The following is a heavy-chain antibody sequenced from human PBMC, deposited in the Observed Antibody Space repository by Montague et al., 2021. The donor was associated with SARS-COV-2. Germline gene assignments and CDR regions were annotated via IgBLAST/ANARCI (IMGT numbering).Heavy chain of an antibody. V-gene: IGHV4-39*07. CDR1: GRSISSSSYY. Sequence: SETLSLTCTVSGRSISSSSYYWGWIRQPPGKGLEWIGSIYYSGRTYYNPSLKSRVTISVDTSKNQFSLKLSSVTTADTAVYYCARVGRQQLVRLSGMDVWGQGTTVTVSS. D-gene: IGHD6-13*01. J-gene: IGHJ6*02. CDR2: IYYSGRT. CDR3: ARVGRQQLVRLSGMDV.